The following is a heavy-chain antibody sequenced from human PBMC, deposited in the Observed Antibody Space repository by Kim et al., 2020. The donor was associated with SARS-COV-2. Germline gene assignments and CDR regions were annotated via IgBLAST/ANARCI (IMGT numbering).Heavy chain of an antibody. D-gene: IGHD6-13*01. CDR3: ATGVAAAGTPDDYYYYYGMDV. Sequence: ASVKVSCKVSGYTLTELSMHWVRQAPGKGLEWMGGFDPEGGETIYAQKFQGRVTMTEDTSTDTAYMELSSLRSEDTAVYYCATGVAAAGTPDDYYYYYGMDVWGQGTTVTVSS. CDR1: GYTLTELS. J-gene: IGHJ6*02. CDR2: FDPEGGET. V-gene: IGHV1-24*01.